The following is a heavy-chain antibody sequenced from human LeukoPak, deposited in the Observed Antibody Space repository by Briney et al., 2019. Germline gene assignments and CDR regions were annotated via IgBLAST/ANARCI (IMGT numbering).Heavy chain of an antibody. J-gene: IGHJ4*02. V-gene: IGHV3-33*01. D-gene: IGHD2-15*01. CDR3: ARGDGGGGTHPFDY. Sequence: GGSLRLSCAASGFTFSTYGMNWVRQAPGEGLECVAVVWYDGSLKYYRDSVKGRFTISRDNSKNTLYLQMNSLRVEDTAVYYCARGDGGGGTHPFDYWGQGTLVTVSS. CDR1: GFTFSTYG. CDR2: VWYDGSLK.